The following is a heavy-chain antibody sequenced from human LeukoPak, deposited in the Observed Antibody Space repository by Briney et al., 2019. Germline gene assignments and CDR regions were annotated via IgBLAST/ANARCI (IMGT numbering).Heavy chain of an antibody. V-gene: IGHV3-53*01. CDR2: IYRGETT. J-gene: IGHJ2*01. D-gene: IGHD6-13*01. Sequence: PGGSLRLSCAASGFTVSSNYMTWVRQAPGKGLEWVSFIYRGETTYYADSVKGRFTISRDNSKNTLYLQMNSLRAEDTAVYYCAREAGSTWYSDPRGYFDLWGRGTLVTVSS. CDR3: AREAGSTWYSDPRGYFDL. CDR1: GFTVSSNY.